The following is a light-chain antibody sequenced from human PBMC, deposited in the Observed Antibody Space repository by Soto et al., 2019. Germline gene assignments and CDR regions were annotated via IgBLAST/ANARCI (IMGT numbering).Light chain of an antibody. V-gene: IGKV3-20*01. Sequence: EVGLTQSPGTLSLSPGERPTLSCRASQSVSSSYLAWYQQKPGQAPRLLVYGASSRATGIPDRFSGSGSGTDFTLTISRLETEDFAVFYCQQYGTSEIIFGQGTRLAIK. J-gene: IGKJ5*01. CDR2: GAS. CDR3: QQYGTSEII. CDR1: QSVSSSY.